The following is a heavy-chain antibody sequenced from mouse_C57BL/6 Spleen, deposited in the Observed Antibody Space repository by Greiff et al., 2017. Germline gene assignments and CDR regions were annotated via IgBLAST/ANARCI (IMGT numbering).Heavy chain of an antibody. CDR3: ARGYYYGSSLAY. J-gene: IGHJ3*01. Sequence: EVMLVESGGGLVKPGGSLKLSCAASGFTFSDYGMHWVRQAPEKGLEWVAYISSGSSTIYYADTVKGRFTISRDNAKNTLFLQMTSLRSEDTAMYYCARGYYYGSSLAYWGQGTLVTVSA. CDR1: GFTFSDYG. D-gene: IGHD1-1*01. CDR2: ISSGSSTI. V-gene: IGHV5-17*01.